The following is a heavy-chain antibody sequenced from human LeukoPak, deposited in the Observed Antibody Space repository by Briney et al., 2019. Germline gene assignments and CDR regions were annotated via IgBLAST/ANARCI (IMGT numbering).Heavy chain of an antibody. Sequence: GGSLRLSCAASGFTFSSYGMHWVRQAPGKGLEWVAFIRYDGSNKYYADSVKGRFTISRDNSKNTLYLQMNSLRAEDTAVYYCAKDSGTTKNYYYYYYMDGWGKGTTVTVSS. J-gene: IGHJ6*03. V-gene: IGHV3-30*02. CDR2: IRYDGSNK. CDR1: GFTFSSYG. D-gene: IGHD1-1*01. CDR3: AKDSGTTKNYYYYYYMDG.